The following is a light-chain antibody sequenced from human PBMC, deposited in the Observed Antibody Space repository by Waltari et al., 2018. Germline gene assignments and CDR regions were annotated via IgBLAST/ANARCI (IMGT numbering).Light chain of an antibody. CDR2: SGS. J-gene: IGLJ1*01. Sequence: WNQQQTGASPDLMISSGSKRRSGVPDRFSGSQAGNSASLTSSGLQAEDEAEYYCCSYAGTYTYVFGTGTKVTVL. V-gene: IGLV2-11*03. CDR3: CSYAGTYTYV.